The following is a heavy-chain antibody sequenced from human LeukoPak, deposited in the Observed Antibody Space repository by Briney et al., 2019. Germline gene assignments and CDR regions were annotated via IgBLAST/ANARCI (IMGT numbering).Heavy chain of an antibody. J-gene: IGHJ4*02. Sequence: GGSLRLSCAASGFTFSSYAMSWVRQAPGKGLEWVSAISGSGGSTYYADSVKGRFTISRDNSKNTLYLQMNGLRAEDTAVYYCATKNPDGYNPSFDYWGQGTLVTVSS. CDR1: GFTFSSYA. CDR2: ISGSGGST. CDR3: ATKNPDGYNPSFDY. D-gene: IGHD5-24*01. V-gene: IGHV3-23*01.